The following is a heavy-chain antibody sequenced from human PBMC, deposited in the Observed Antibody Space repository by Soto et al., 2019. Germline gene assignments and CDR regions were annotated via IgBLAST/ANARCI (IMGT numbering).Heavy chain of an antibody. CDR3: AKRGEPYWYFYL. V-gene: IGHV3-23*01. D-gene: IGHD3-16*01. CDR1: GFTFSSYA. Sequence: EVQLLESGGGLVQPGGSLRLSCEASGFTFSSYAMSWVRQAPGQGLEWVSASSGSGGSTYYADSVKGRFTITRDNSKNTLYVQITSLRAEDTAVYYCAKRGEPYWYFYLWGRGTRVTVSS. J-gene: IGHJ2*01. CDR2: SSGSGGST.